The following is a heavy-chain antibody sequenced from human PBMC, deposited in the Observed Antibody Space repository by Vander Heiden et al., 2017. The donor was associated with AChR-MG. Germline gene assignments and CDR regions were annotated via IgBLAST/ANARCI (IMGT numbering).Heavy chain of an antibody. CDR2: MSGSGGST. D-gene: IGHD4-17*01. CDR1: GFTFSSYA. CDR3: AKHYGDYGDWFDP. V-gene: IGHV3-23*01. J-gene: IGHJ5*02. Sequence: EVQLLESGGGLVQPGGSLRLSWAASGFTFSSYAMSWVRQAPGKGLEWVEAMSGSGGSTYYADSVKGRFTISRDNSKNTLYLQMNSLRAEDTAVYYCAKHYGDYGDWFDPWGQGTLVTVSS.